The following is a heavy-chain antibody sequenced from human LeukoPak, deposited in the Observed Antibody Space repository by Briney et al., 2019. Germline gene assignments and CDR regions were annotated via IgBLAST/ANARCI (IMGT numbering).Heavy chain of an antibody. J-gene: IGHJ5*02. CDR3: ASLSVP. Sequence: GGSLRLSCAASGFNFNTYSMNWVRQAPGKGLEWISYISSSSTKIFYADSVRGRFTISRDNAKNSLNLQMNSLGVEDTAMYYCASLSVPWGQGTLVTVSS. V-gene: IGHV3-48*04. CDR2: ISSSSTKI. CDR1: GFNFNTYS.